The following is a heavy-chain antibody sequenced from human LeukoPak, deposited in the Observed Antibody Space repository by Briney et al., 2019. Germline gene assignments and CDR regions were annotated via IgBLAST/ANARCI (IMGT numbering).Heavy chain of an antibody. Sequence: PGRSLRLSCAASGFTFSSYAMHWVRQAPGKGREWVAVISYDGSNKYYADSVKGRFTISRDNSKNTLYLQMNSLRAEDTAVYYCAKDFIVVVPAAIDFDYWGQGTLVTVSS. J-gene: IGHJ4*02. CDR1: GFTFSSYA. CDR2: ISYDGSNK. V-gene: IGHV3-30-3*01. D-gene: IGHD2-2*01. CDR3: AKDFIVVVPAAIDFDY.